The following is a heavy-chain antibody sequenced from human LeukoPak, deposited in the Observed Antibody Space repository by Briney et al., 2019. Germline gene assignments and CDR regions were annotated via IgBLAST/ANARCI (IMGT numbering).Heavy chain of an antibody. V-gene: IGHV3-23*01. Sequence: PGGSLRLSCAASGFTFSSYAMSWVREAPARVLEWVSSLRGNGDTFYADSVKGRFTLSRDESRNTVYLQLNKLRVEDTAVYYCAKGSWVSNADAVLWGQGTVVTVSS. CDR3: AKGSWVSNADAVL. D-gene: IGHD1-1*01. CDR2: LRGNGDT. J-gene: IGHJ4*02. CDR1: GFTFSSYA.